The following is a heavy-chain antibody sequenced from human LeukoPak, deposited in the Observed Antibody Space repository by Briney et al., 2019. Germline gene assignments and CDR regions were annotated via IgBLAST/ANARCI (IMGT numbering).Heavy chain of an antibody. Sequence: GESLKISCKGSGYSFATYWIAWVRQMPGKGLEWMGIIYPDESRYNPSFRGQVTISADKSISTAYLEWRSLKASDTGIYYCARAPSRGYSSSFEYWGQGTLVTVSS. D-gene: IGHD6-13*01. CDR1: GYSFATYW. J-gene: IGHJ4*02. CDR3: ARAPSRGYSSSFEY. V-gene: IGHV5-51*01. CDR2: IYPDES.